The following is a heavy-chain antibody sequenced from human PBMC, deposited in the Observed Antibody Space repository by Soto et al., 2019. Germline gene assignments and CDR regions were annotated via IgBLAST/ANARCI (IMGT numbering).Heavy chain of an antibody. D-gene: IGHD2-15*01. V-gene: IGHV3-23*01. Sequence: EVQLLESGGGLVQPGGSLRLSCAASGFIFSNYAISWVRQAPGKGLEWVSVISSSGGSTYYADSVKGRFTISRDNSKNTLYLQMNSLRAEDTAVYYCAKDRVCSSGVCYFDYWGQGTLVTVSS. CDR2: ISSSGGST. CDR3: AKDRVCSSGVCYFDY. CDR1: GFIFSNYA. J-gene: IGHJ4*02.